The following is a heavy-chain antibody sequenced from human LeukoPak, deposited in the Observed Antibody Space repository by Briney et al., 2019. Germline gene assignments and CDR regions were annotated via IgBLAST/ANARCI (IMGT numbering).Heavy chain of an antibody. D-gene: IGHD6-13*01. Sequence: PSETLSLTCTVSGYSISSGYYWGWIRQPPGKGLEWIGSIYHSGSTYYNPSLKSRVTISVDTSKNQFSLKLSSVTAADPAVDYCSRGLAAAGYNWFDPRGQGPLVTVSS. V-gene: IGHV4-38-2*02. J-gene: IGHJ5*02. CDR3: SRGLAAAGYNWFDP. CDR2: IYHSGST. CDR1: GYSISSGYY.